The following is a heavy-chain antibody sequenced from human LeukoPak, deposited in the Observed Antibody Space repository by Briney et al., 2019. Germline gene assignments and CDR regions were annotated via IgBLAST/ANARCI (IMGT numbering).Heavy chain of an antibody. J-gene: IGHJ1*01. Sequence: GGSLGLSCSASGFNFRTHAMSWVRQAPGKGLEWVSAISGSGGSTYYADSVKGRFTISRDDSKNTLYLQMNSLRAEDTAVYYCAKDKHLAYCGGDCYLGYFQHWGQGTLVTVSS. CDR1: GFNFRTHA. CDR3: AKDKHLAYCGGDCYLGYFQH. CDR2: ISGSGGST. V-gene: IGHV3-23*01. D-gene: IGHD2-21*01.